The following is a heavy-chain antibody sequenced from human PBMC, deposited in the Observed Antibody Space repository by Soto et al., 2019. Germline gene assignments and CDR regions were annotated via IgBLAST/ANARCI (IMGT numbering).Heavy chain of an antibody. Sequence: QVQLVQSGAEVKKPGSSVKVSCKASGGTFSSYAISWVRQAPGQGLEWMGGIIPIFGTANYTQKFQGRVTITAVKSTSAAYMELSILGSEDTAVYDSAREWGLGYGGGDGAPEGWFDDWGQGTLVTVSA. J-gene: IGHJ4*02. V-gene: IGHV1-69*06. CDR2: IIPIFGTA. CDR3: AREWGLGYGGGDGAPEGWFDD. D-gene: IGHD2-21*02. CDR1: GGTFSSYA.